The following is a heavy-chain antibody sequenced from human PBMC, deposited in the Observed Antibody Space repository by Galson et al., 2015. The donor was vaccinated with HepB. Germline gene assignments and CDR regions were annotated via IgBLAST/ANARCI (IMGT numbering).Heavy chain of an antibody. Sequence: QSGAEVKKSGESLRISCEASGYTFTKFWITWVRQKPGKGLEWMGKIDPSDSYTNYSPSFQGHVSMSADKSIGTAYLQWSSLEASDTATYYCARLDFGGSPGGWFFDPWGQGTQVIVSS. CDR2: IDPSDSYT. CDR3: ARLDFGGSPGGWFFDP. J-gene: IGHJ5*02. CDR1: GYTFTKFW. V-gene: IGHV5-10-1*01. D-gene: IGHD4-23*01.